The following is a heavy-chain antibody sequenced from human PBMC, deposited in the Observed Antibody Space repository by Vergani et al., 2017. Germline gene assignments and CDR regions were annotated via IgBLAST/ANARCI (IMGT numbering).Heavy chain of an antibody. Sequence: QVQLQESGPGLVKPSQTLSLTCIVSGGSISSGNYYWSWIRQPAGKGLEWIGRIYTSGSTNYNPSLKRRVTMSVDTSKNQFSLKLNSVTAADTAVYYCARRYYGSGSYFDYWGQGTRVTVSS. CDR3: ARRYYGSGSYFDY. J-gene: IGHJ4*02. V-gene: IGHV4-61*02. CDR1: GGSISSGNYY. CDR2: IYTSGST. D-gene: IGHD3-10*01.